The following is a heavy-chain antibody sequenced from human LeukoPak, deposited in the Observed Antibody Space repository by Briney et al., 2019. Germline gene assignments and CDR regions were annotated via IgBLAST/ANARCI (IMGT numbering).Heavy chain of an antibody. CDR1: GFTFDDYT. Sequence: GGSLRLSCAASGFTFDDYTMHWVRQAPGKGLEWVSLISWDGGSTYYADSVKGRFTISRDNSKNSLYLQMNSLRTEDTALYYCAKDRQQLSWNGAVDYWGQGTLVTVSS. CDR3: AKDRQQLSWNGAVDY. V-gene: IGHV3-43*01. CDR2: ISWDGGST. J-gene: IGHJ4*02. D-gene: IGHD6-13*01.